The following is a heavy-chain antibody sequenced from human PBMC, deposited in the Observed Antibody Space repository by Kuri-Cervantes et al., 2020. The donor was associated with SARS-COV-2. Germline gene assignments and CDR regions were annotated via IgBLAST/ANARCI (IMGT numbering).Heavy chain of an antibody. CDR3: AKDRVGVQDF. CDR2: ISSDGKNK. Sequence: GESLKISCVASGFNFSTTDMHWVRQAPGKGLEWVTFISSDGKNKKCMASGKGRFTISRDNSQNTLHLHMKSLRSEDTAMYYCAKDRVGVQDFWGQGTRVTVSS. CDR1: GFNFSTTD. D-gene: IGHD2-21*01. J-gene: IGHJ4*02. V-gene: IGHV3-30*18.